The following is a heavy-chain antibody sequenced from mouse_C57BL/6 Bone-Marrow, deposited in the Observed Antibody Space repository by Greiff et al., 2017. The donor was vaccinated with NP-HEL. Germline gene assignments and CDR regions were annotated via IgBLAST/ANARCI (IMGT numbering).Heavy chain of an antibody. CDR2: ISSGSSTI. CDR3: ARKRYYGSMYFDV. CDR1: GFTFSDYG. J-gene: IGHJ1*03. Sequence: EVQRVESGGGLVKPGGSLKLSCAASGFTFSDYGMHWVRQAPEKGLEWVAYISSGSSTIYYVDTVKGRFTISRDNAKNTLFLQMTSLRSEDTAMYYCARKRYYGSMYFDVWGTGTTVTVSS. D-gene: IGHD1-1*01. V-gene: IGHV5-17*01.